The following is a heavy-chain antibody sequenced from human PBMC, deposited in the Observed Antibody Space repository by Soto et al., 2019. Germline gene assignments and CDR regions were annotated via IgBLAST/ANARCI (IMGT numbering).Heavy chain of an antibody. Sequence: ASVKASCKAPGYTGTDHYMHWVRQAPGQGREWMGWINPNSGGTNYAQKLHGWVTKTRETSISTAYMERSRLRSDDTAVYYCARGSCSSTSCYTEYYYYGMEVWDQGTTVTVSS. D-gene: IGHD2-2*02. CDR2: INPNSGGT. CDR1: GYTGTDHY. CDR3: ARGSCSSTSCYTEYYYYGMEV. V-gene: IGHV1-2*04. J-gene: IGHJ6*02.